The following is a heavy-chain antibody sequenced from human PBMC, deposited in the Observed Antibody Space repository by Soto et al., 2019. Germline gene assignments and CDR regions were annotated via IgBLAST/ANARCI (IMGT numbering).Heavy chain of an antibody. CDR3: ARAADVYNL. D-gene: IGHD1-1*01. V-gene: IGHV4-34*01. J-gene: IGHJ4*02. CDR2: INHSGST. Sequence: SETMSLTCAVYGGSFSGLYWSWISKQPGKGLEWIGEINHSGSTNYNPSLKSRVTISVDTSKNQFSLKLSFVTAADTAVYYFARAADVYNLWGQGTLVTVSS. CDR1: GGSFSGLY.